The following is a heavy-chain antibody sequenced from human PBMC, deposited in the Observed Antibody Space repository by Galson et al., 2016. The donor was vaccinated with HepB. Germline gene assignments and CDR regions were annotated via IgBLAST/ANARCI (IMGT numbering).Heavy chain of an antibody. CDR1: GFNFGNYA. V-gene: IGHV3-21*01. CDR3: ARLDDYTSSYDQ. Sequence: SLRLSCAASGFNFGNYAMNWVRQAPGKGLEWVSSISSSSNYKYQADSLKGRFTISRDNAKNSLYLQMNSLRAEDTAVYYCARLDDYTSSYDQWGRGTLVTVSS. CDR2: ISSSSNYK. J-gene: IGHJ4*02. D-gene: IGHD5-24*01.